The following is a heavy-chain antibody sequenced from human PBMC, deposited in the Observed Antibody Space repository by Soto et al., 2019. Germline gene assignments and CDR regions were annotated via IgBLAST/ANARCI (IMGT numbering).Heavy chain of an antibody. CDR3: ARSMTTVVTLDY. CDR2: IYYSGST. V-gene: IGHV4-39*01. CDR1: GGSISSSSYY. J-gene: IGHJ4*02. Sequence: QLQLQESGPGLVKPSETLSLTCTVSGGSISSSSYYWGWIRQPPGKGLEWIGSIYYSGSTYYNPSLKSRVTISVDTSKNQFSLKLSSVTAADTAVYYCARSMTTVVTLDYWGQVTLVTVSS. D-gene: IGHD4-17*01.